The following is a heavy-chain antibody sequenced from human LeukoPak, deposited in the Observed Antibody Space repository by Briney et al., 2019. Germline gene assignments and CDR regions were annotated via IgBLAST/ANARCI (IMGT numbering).Heavy chain of an antibody. Sequence: SVKVSCKASGYTFSLFGIRWVRQAPGQGLEWMGRIIPIFGTAKYAQKFQGRVTITTDESTSTAYMELSSLRSEDRAVYYWARSRRAGTYYYDSSGSQAASDIWGQGTMVTVSS. D-gene: IGHD3-22*01. J-gene: IGHJ3*02. CDR2: IIPIFGTA. V-gene: IGHV1-69*05. CDR3: ARSRRAGTYYYDSSGSQAASDI. CDR1: GYTFSLFG.